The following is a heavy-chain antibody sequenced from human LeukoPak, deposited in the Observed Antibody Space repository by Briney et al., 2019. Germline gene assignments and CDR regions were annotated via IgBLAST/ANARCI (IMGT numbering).Heavy chain of an antibody. Sequence: SVNVSCKASGGIFSSYAISWVRQAPGQGLEWMGGIIPIFGTVNYAQKFQGRVTITADESTSTAYMELSSLRSEDTAVYYCAGRHRIRYCSSTSCYANWSDPWGQGTLVTVSS. D-gene: IGHD2-2*01. CDR2: IIPIFGTV. CDR1: GGIFSSYA. CDR3: AGRHRIRYCSSTSCYANWSDP. V-gene: IGHV1-69*13. J-gene: IGHJ5*02.